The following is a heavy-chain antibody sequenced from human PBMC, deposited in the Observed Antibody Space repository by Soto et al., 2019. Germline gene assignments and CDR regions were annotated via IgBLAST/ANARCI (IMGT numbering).Heavy chain of an antibody. CDR3: AGGEGGILTGSRPGDYYYGMGV. J-gene: IGHJ6*02. CDR2: IIPIFGTA. Sequence: ASVKVSCKASGGTFSSYAISWVRQAPGQGLEWMGGIIPIFGTANYAQKFQGRVTITAYESTSTAYMELSSLRSEDTAVYYCAGGEGGILTGSRPGDYYYGMGVWGQGTTVTVSS. CDR1: GGTFSSYA. V-gene: IGHV1-69*13. D-gene: IGHD3-9*01.